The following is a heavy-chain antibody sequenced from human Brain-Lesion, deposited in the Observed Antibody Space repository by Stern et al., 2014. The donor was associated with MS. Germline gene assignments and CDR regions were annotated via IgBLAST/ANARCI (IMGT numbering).Heavy chain of an antibody. D-gene: IGHD3-3*01. CDR1: GYIFTGYY. V-gene: IGHV1-2*02. CDR2: INPNTGGT. Sequence: VQLVQSGAEVKKPGASVKVSFKTSGYIFTGYYIHWVRQAPGQGLEWMAWINPNTGGTKYAQKFQGRVTMSRDTSISTAYVELSSLTSDDTAVYYCARGQRGITIFGVVTDYYYLGMDVWGQGTTVTVSS. J-gene: IGHJ6*02. CDR3: ARGQRGITIFGVVTDYYYLGMDV.